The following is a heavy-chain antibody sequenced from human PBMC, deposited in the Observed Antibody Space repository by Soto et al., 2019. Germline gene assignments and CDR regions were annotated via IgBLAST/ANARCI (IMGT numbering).Heavy chain of an antibody. CDR2: INHSGST. CDR1: GGSFGGYY. V-gene: IGHV4-34*01. J-gene: IGHJ6*03. Sequence: SETLSLTCGVYGGSFGGYYWSWIRQPPGKGLEWIGEINHSGSTNYNPSLTSRVTISVDTSKNQFSLKLSSVTAADTAVYYCARVPYMDVWGKGTTVTVSS. CDR3: ARVPYMDV.